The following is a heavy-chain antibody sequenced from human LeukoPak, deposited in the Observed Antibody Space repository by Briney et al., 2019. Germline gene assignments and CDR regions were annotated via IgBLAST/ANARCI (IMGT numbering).Heavy chain of an antibody. Sequence: GASVKVSCKASGYTFITSDINWVRQASGQGLEWMGYMDPNSGHTEFARKFQGRVTMTGDTSTSTAYMELSSLTPDDTAIYYCTRKLCLDEHWGQGTLVAVSS. J-gene: IGHJ4*02. D-gene: IGHD2-2*01. V-gene: IGHV1-8*01. CDR1: GYTFITSD. CDR2: MDPNSGHT. CDR3: TRKLCLDEH.